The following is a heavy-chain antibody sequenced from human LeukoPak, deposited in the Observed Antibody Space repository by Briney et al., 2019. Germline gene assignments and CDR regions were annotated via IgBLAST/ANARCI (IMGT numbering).Heavy chain of an antibody. CDR1: GYNFSAYG. Sequence: ASVKVSCKASGYNFSAYGMTWVRQPPGQGLEWMGWVTSDNRDTKYAPKFQGRVTMTTDMSSTTAYMELRSLRSDDTAVYYCARGSHEYWNDYWGQGTLVTVSS. D-gene: IGHD1-1*01. J-gene: IGHJ4*02. CDR3: ARGSHEYWNDY. CDR2: VTSDNRDT. V-gene: IGHV1-18*01.